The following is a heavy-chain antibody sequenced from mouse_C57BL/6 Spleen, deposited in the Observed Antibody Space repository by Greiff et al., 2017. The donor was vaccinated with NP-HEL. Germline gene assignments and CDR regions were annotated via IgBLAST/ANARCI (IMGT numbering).Heavy chain of an antibody. CDR3: ARGHYYGSYWYFDV. D-gene: IGHD1-1*01. Sequence: EVQGVESGPELVKPGASVKIPCKASGYTFTDYNMDWVKQSHGKSLEWIGDINPNNGGTIYNQKFKGKATLTVDKSSSTAYMELRSLTSEDTAVYYCARGHYYGSYWYFDVWGTGTTVTVSS. J-gene: IGHJ1*03. CDR1: GYTFTDYN. V-gene: IGHV1-18*01. CDR2: INPNNGGT.